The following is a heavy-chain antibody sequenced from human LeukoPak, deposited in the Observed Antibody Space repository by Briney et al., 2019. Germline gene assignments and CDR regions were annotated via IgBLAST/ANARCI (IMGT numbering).Heavy chain of an antibody. D-gene: IGHD5-24*01. CDR3: ARRRWLPRDWFDP. V-gene: IGHV4-34*01. J-gene: IGHJ5*02. Sequence: SETLSLTCAVYGGSFSGYYWSWIRQPPGKGLEWIGEINHSGSTNYNPSLKSRVTISVDTSKNQFSLKLSSVIAADTAVYYCARRRWLPRDWFDPWGQGTLVTVSS. CDR2: INHSGST. CDR1: GGSFSGYY.